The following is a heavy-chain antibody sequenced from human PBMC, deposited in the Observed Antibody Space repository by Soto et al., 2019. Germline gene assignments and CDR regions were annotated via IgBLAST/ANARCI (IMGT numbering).Heavy chain of an antibody. CDR3: ARGGAVARTFYYYGMDV. Sequence: SETLSLTCAVYGGSFSGYYWSWIRPPPGKGLEWIGEINHSGSTNYNPSLKSRVTISVDTSKNQFSLKLSSVTAADTAVYYCARGGAVARTFYYYGMDVWGQGTMVTVSS. D-gene: IGHD6-19*01. CDR2: INHSGST. CDR1: GGSFSGYY. J-gene: IGHJ6*02. V-gene: IGHV4-34*01.